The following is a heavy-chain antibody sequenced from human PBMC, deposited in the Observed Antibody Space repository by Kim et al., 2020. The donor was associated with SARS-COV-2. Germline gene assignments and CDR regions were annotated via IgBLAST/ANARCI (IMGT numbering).Heavy chain of an antibody. CDR3: ARHGIVVVVAATGWFDP. J-gene: IGHJ5*02. Sequence: ASVKVSCKASGYTFTSYYMHWVLQAPGQGLEWMGIINPSGGSTSYAQKFQGRVTMTRDTSTSTVYMELSSLRSEDTAVYYCARHGIVVVVAATGWFDPWGQGTLVTVSS. CDR2: INPSGGST. V-gene: IGHV1-46*01. D-gene: IGHD2-15*01. CDR1: GYTFTSYY.